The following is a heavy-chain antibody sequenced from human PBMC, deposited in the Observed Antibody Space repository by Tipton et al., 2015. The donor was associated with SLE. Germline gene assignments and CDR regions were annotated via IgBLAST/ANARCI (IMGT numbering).Heavy chain of an antibody. D-gene: IGHD2-2*01. CDR1: GGSVNSGSHY. Sequence: TLSLTCTVSGGSVNSGSHYWGWVRQPPGKGLEWIGHFYFGGSTNHNPSLKSRVTISVDTSKNQFSLKLSSVTAADTAVYYCAASPTSSLFMPPDYWGQGTLVTVSS. CDR2: FYFGGST. V-gene: IGHV4-61*01. J-gene: IGHJ4*02. CDR3: AASPTSSLFMPPDY.